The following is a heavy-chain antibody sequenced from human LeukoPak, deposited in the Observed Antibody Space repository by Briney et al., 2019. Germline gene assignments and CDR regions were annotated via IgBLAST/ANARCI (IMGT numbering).Heavy chain of an antibody. CDR1: GFTFDDYA. D-gene: IGHD6-19*01. J-gene: IGHJ4*02. Sequence: PGGSLRLSCAASGFTFDDYAMHWVRQAPGKGLEWVSGISWNSSSIGYADSVKGRFTISRDNAKDSLYLQMNSLRAEDTAVYYCAKDGVHFGYTSGWYDYWGQGTLVTVSS. V-gene: IGHV3-9*01. CDR2: ISWNSSSI. CDR3: AKDGVHFGYTSGWYDY.